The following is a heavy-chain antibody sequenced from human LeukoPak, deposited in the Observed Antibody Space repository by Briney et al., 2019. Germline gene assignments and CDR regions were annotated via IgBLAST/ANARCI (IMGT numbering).Heavy chain of an antibody. Sequence: ASVKVSCKASGYTFTSYAMHWVRQAPGQRLEWMGWINAGNGNTKYSQKFQGRVTITRDTSASTAYMELSSLRSEDTAVYYCGTAMVRGVIGGDAFDIWGQGTMVTVSS. CDR1: GYTFTSYA. D-gene: IGHD3-10*01. CDR3: GTAMVRGVIGGDAFDI. CDR2: INAGNGNT. V-gene: IGHV1-3*01. J-gene: IGHJ3*02.